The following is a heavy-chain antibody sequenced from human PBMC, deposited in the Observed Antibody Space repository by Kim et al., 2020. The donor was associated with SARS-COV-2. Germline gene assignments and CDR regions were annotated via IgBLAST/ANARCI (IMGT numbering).Heavy chain of an antibody. J-gene: IGHJ4*02. CDR2: ISSSGSTK. Sequence: GGSLRLSCAASGFTFGDDYMNWIRQAPGKGLEWVAYISSSGSTKYYAGSVKGRFTISRDNAKKSLYLQMNSLRAEDTAAYYCARSGNYLPDGEYWGQGTLVTVSS. V-gene: IGHV3-11*01. CDR1: GFTFGDDY. CDR3: ARSGNYLPDGEY. D-gene: IGHD3-10*01.